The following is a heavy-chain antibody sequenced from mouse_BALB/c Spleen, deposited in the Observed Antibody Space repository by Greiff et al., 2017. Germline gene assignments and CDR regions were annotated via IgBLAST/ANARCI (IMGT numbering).Heavy chain of an antibody. CDR1: GFSLTSYG. V-gene: IGHV2-2*02. J-gene: IGHJ4*01. CDR2: IWSGGST. Sequence: VQLVESGPGLVQPSQSLSITCTVSGFSLTSYGVHWVRQSPGKGLEWLGVIWSGGSTDYNAAFISRLSISKDNSKSQVFFKMNSLQANDTAIYYCARTDGYYPYAMDYWGQGTSVTVSS. CDR3: ARTDGYYPYAMDY. D-gene: IGHD2-3*01.